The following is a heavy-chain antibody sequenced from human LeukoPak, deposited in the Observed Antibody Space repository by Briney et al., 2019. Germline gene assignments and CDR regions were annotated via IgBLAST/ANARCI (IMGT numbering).Heavy chain of an antibody. Sequence: GASLQISCKGSGYSFTSYWIGWVRQMPGKGLEWMGIIYPGDSDTRYSPSFQGQVTISADKSISTAYVQWSSLKASGTAMYYCARPATVVTPWYFDLWGRGTLVTVSS. D-gene: IGHD4-23*01. CDR3: ARPATVVTPWYFDL. V-gene: IGHV5-51*01. CDR1: GYSFTSYW. J-gene: IGHJ2*01. CDR2: IYPGDSDT.